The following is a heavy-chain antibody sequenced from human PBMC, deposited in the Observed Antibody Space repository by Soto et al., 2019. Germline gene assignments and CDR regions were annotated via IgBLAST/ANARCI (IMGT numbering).Heavy chain of an antibody. CDR1: GFTFSRYG. CDR3: AKAFGDYVNY. V-gene: IGHV3-30*18. CDR2: ISYDGSNK. J-gene: IGHJ4*02. Sequence: AGSLRLSCAASGFTFSRYGMHWLRQAPGKGLEWVAVISYDGSNKYYADSVKGRFTISRDNSKNTLYLQMNSLRAEDTAVYYCAKAFGDYVNYWGQGTLVTVSS. D-gene: IGHD3-10*01.